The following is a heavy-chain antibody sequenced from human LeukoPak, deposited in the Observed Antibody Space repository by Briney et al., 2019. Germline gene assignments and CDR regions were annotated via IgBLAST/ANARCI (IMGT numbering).Heavy chain of an antibody. Sequence: GGSLRLSCAASGFTFSSYGMHWVRQAPGKGLEWVAVISYDGSNKYYADSVKGRFTISRGNAKNTLYLQMNSLRVDDTAIYYCAKDHANTPVVTNWGQGILVSVSS. CDR2: ISYDGSNK. CDR3: AKDHANTPVVTN. V-gene: IGHV3-30*18. CDR1: GFTFSSYG. D-gene: IGHD2-21*02. J-gene: IGHJ4*02.